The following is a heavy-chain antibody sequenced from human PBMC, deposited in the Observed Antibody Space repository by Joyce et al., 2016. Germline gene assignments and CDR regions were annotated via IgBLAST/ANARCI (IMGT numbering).Heavy chain of an antibody. Sequence: EVHLVESGGGLVQPGGSLRLSCAASGIIFSSKEMNWVRQAPGKGREWISSINSDDSRIHYAESVRGRFTISRDNARNSLYLEMNYLRVEDTAIYYCTTPSCANWGQGSLVTVSS. V-gene: IGHV3-48*03. D-gene: IGHD2-2*01. J-gene: IGHJ4*02. CDR3: TTPSCAN. CDR1: GIIFSSKE. CDR2: INSDDSRI.